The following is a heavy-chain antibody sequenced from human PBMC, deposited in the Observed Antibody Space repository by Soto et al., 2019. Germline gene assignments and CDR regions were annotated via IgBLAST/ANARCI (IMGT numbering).Heavy chain of an antibody. CDR3: AREARSYYDSSGYYYVNNWFDP. J-gene: IGHJ5*02. CDR1: GFTFSSYW. V-gene: IGHV3-7*01. D-gene: IGHD3-22*01. CDR2: IKQDGSEK. Sequence: GGSLRLSCSASGFTFSSYWMSWCHQAPGKGLEWVANIKQDGSEKYYVDSVKGRFTISRDNAKNSLYLQMNSLRAEDTAVYYCAREARSYYDSSGYYYVNNWFDPWGQGTLVTVSS.